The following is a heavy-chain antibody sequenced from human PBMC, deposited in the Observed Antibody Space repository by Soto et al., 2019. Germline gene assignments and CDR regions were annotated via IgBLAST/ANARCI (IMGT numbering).Heavy chain of an antibody. Sequence: GASLTLSCAASGFTFSSSAMHWVRQAPGKGLEWVATISHDGINKYYADSMKGPFTISRDNSKNTLYPQMNPLRPEDTAVYYCARGADWFDSWGQGTLVTVSS. J-gene: IGHJ5*01. CDR3: ARGADWFDS. V-gene: IGHV3-30-3*01. CDR1: GFTFSSSA. CDR2: ISHDGINK.